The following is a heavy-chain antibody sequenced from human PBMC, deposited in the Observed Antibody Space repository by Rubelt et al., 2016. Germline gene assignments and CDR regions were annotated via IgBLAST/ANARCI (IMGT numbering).Heavy chain of an antibody. V-gene: IGHV4-39*01. D-gene: IGHD3-16*02. Sequence: QLQLQESGPKLVKPSETLSLTCTVSGGSISSQSHWWGWIRQPPGKGLEWIGSIYYNGNAYYNPSLKSRVTISVDMSKHKFSLNGVSVTASDTAVDYWASALSGYRYYFDFWGQGTLVTVSS. CDR1: GGSISSQSHW. J-gene: IGHJ4*02. CDR2: IYYNGNA. CDR3: ASALSGYRYYFDF.